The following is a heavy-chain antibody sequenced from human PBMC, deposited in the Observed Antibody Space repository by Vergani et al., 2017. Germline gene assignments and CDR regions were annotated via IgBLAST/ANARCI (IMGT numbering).Heavy chain of an antibody. V-gene: IGHV1-46*01. CDR1: GYTFTSYY. J-gene: IGHJ4*02. CDR2: INPSGGST. CDR3: ARDGGYGVVVAAYVDY. Sequence: QVQLVQSGAEVKKPGASVKVSCKASGYTFTSYYMHWVRQAPGQGLEWMGIINPSGGSTSYAQKFQGRVTMTRDTSTSTVYMERSSLRSEDTAVYYCARDGGYGVVVAAYVDYWGQGTLVTVSS. D-gene: IGHD2-15*01.